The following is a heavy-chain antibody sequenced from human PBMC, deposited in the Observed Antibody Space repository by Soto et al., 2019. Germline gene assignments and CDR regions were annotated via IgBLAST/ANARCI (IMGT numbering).Heavy chain of an antibody. Sequence: QVQLVQSGAEVKKPGASVKVSCKASGYKFTTYFIHWVRQAPGQGLEWMGMIHPSGDTGYGQKFRGRVTMTIDTSTTTAYMELRNLTSEDTAIYFSVRGYCTTTHCSGDFQHWGQGTLVTVSS. CDR1: GYKFTTYF. V-gene: IGHV1-46*01. J-gene: IGHJ1*01. CDR2: IHPSGDT. D-gene: IGHD2-8*01. CDR3: VRGYCTTTHCSGDFQH.